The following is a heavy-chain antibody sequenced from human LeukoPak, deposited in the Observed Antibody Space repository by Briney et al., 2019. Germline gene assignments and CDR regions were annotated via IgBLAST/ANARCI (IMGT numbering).Heavy chain of an antibody. CDR3: AKRGSPRCYAP. D-gene: IGHD2-2*01. J-gene: IGHJ4*02. CDR1: GFTFSDYG. Sequence: PGGSLRLSCAASGFTFSDYGMHWVRQAPGKGLEWVAVISYDGNSEYYADSVKGRFSISRDNSKDTLYLQMNSLRPEDTAVYYWAKRGSPRCYAPGGQGPLVTVPS. CDR2: ISYDGNSE. V-gene: IGHV3-30*18.